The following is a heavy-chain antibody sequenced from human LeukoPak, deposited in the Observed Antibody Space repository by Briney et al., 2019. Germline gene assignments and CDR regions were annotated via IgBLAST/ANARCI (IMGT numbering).Heavy chain of an antibody. Sequence: SETLSLTCTVSGGSISSYYWSWIRQPPGKGLEWIGYIYYSGSTNYNPSLKSRVTISVDTSKNQFSLKLSSVTAADTAVYYCAGKLSSSFNYYYYGMDVWGQGTTVTVSS. CDR2: IYYSGST. CDR1: GGSISSYY. V-gene: IGHV4-59*12. D-gene: IGHD6-13*01. J-gene: IGHJ6*02. CDR3: AGKLSSSFNYYYYGMDV.